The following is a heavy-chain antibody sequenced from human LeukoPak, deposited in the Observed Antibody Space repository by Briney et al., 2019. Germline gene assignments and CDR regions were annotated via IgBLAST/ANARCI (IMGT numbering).Heavy chain of an antibody. CDR3: ARDLSSSGWSFDY. CDR2: INSDGRST. D-gene: IGHD6-19*01. Sequence: GGSLRLSCAASGFTFSNYWMQWVRQAPGKGLVWVSRINSDGRSTNYADSVKGRFTISRDNAKNTLFLQMNSLRAEDAAVYYCARDLSSSGWSFDYWGQGTLVTVSS. J-gene: IGHJ4*02. CDR1: GFTFSNYW. V-gene: IGHV3-74*01.